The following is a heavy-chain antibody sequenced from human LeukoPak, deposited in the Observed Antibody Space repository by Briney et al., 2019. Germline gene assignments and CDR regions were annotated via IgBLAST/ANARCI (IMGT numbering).Heavy chain of an antibody. CDR3: TTDLLSYYYDSSAPGRDDAFDI. V-gene: IGHV3-23*01. J-gene: IGHJ3*02. D-gene: IGHD3-22*01. Sequence: GGSLRLSCAASGFTFSNYVMSWVRQAPGKGLERVSGITGSGGTTYYADSVKGRFTISRDNSKNTLYLQMNSLKTEDTAVYYCTTDLLSYYYDSSAPGRDDAFDIWGQGTMVTVSS. CDR2: ITGSGGTT. CDR1: GFTFSNYV.